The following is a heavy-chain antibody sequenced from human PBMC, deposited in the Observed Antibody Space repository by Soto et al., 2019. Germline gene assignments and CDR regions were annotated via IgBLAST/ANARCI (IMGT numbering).Heavy chain of an antibody. Sequence: EVQLLESGGGLVQPGGSLRLSCAASGFTFSSYAMSWVRQAPGKGLEWVSAISGSGGSTYYADSVKGRFTISRDNSKNTLYLQMNSMRAEDTAVYYCVKVRVIVVVPDKTDWGQGTLVTVCS. CDR1: GFTFSSYA. D-gene: IGHD2-2*01. J-gene: IGHJ4*02. CDR2: ISGSGGST. CDR3: VKVRVIVVVPDKTD. V-gene: IGHV3-23*01.